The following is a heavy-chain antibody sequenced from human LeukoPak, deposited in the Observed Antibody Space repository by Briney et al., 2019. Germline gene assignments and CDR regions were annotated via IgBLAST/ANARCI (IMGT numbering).Heavy chain of an antibody. CDR1: GFTFSSYE. CDR3: ASAGHYGDYFYYYMDV. V-gene: IGHV3-48*03. Sequence: GGSLRPSCAASGFTFSSYEMNWVRQAPGKGLVWVSYISSSGNTIYYADSVKGRFTISRDNAKNSLYLQMNSLRAEDTAVYYCASAGHYGDYFYYYMDVWGKGTTVTVSS. CDR2: ISSSGNTI. D-gene: IGHD4-17*01. J-gene: IGHJ6*03.